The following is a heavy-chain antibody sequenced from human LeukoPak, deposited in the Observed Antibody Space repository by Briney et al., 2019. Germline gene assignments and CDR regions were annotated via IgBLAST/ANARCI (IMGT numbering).Heavy chain of an antibody. J-gene: IGHJ4*02. CDR2: IDTDGSTT. CDR3: ARDDPVAGYRRDYFDY. V-gene: IGHV3-74*01. CDR1: GFTFGNYW. Sequence: RGGSQRLSCAVSGFTFGNYWMHWVRQAPGKGLVWVSRIDTDGSTTTYADSVKGRFTISRDNAKNSVYLQMNSLRAEDTAVYYCARDDPVAGYRRDYFDYWGQGTLGTVSS. D-gene: IGHD6-19*01.